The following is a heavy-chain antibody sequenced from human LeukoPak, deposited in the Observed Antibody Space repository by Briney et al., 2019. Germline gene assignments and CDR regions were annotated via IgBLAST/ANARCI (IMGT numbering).Heavy chain of an antibody. CDR2: IYYSGST. CDR3: ARRRGKGWDYYYYYYMDV. Sequence: PSETLSLTCTVSGGSISSNPYYWGWIRQPPGKGLEWIGSIYYSGSTYYNPSLKIRVTISIDTSKNQFSLKLRPVTAADTAVYYCARRRGKGWDYYYYYYMDVWGKGTTVTVSS. J-gene: IGHJ6*03. CDR1: GGSISSNPYY. V-gene: IGHV4-39*07. D-gene: IGHD1-26*01.